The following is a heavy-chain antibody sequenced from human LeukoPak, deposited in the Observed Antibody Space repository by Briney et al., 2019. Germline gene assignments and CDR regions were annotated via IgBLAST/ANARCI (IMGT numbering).Heavy chain of an antibody. J-gene: IGHJ6*02. CDR1: GYTFTSYA. CDR3: ARGDYGDYNDYDYYYGMDV. CDR2: INTNAGNP. D-gene: IGHD4-17*01. Sequence: GASVKVSCKASGYTFTSYAMNWVRQAPGQGLEWMGWINTNAGNPTYAQGFTGRFVFSLDTSVSTAYLQISSLKAEDTAVYYCARGDYGDYNDYDYYYGMDVWGQGTTVTVSS. V-gene: IGHV7-4-1*02.